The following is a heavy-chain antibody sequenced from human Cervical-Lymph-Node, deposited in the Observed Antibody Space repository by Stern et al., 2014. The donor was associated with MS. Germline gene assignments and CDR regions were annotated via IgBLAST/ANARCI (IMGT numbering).Heavy chain of an antibody. CDR3: ARSGTRVPRGY. D-gene: IGHD6-25*01. CDR2: ISAYNGNT. CDR1: GYTFTSYG. V-gene: IGHV1-18*04. Sequence: QMQLVQSGTEVKKPGASVKVSCKASGYTFTSYGIAWVRQAPGQGLEWMGWISAYNGNTNYERKLQGRVTLTTNTTTSTAYMELRSLRSDDTAIYFCARSGTRVPRGYWGQGTLITVSS. J-gene: IGHJ4*02.